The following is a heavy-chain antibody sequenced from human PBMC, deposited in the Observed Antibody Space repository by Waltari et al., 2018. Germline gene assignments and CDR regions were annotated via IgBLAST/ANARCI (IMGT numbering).Heavy chain of an antibody. CDR2: SYYSGST. J-gene: IGHJ6*03. V-gene: IGHV4-59*01. Sequence: QVQLQESGPGLVKPSETLSLTCTVSGGSISSYYWSWIRPPPGKGLEWIGYSYYSGSTKYTHSLKRRVTISVDTSKNQFSLKLSSVTAADTAVYYCARVGGDCSSTSCYIGDYYYYYMDVWGKGTTVTISS. D-gene: IGHD2-2*02. CDR1: GGSISSYY. CDR3: ARVGGDCSSTSCYIGDYYYYYMDV.